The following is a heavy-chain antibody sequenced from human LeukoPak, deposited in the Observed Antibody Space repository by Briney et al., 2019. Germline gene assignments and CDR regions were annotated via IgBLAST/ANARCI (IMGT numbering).Heavy chain of an antibody. V-gene: IGHV4-4*07. J-gene: IGHJ4*02. CDR3: AGRYSGYDTVDY. Sequence: SETLSLTCTVSGGSISSYYWSWIRQPAGKGLEWIGRIYTSGSTNYNPSLKSRVTMSVDTSKNQFPLKLSSVTAADTAVYYCAGRYSGYDTVDYWGQGTLVTVSS. CDR2: IYTSGST. CDR1: GGSISSYY. D-gene: IGHD5-12*01.